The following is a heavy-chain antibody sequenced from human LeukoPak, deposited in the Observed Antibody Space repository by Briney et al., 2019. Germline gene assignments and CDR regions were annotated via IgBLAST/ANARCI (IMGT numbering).Heavy chain of an antibody. D-gene: IGHD3-10*01. CDR1: GFTFSSYS. J-gene: IGHJ1*01. V-gene: IGHV3-21*01. CDR3: ASPITMVRGVIIYFQY. CDR2: ISSSSSYT. Sequence: GGSLRLSCAASGFTFSSYSMDWVRQAPGKGLEWVSSISSSSSYTYYADSVKGRFTISRDNAKNSLSLQMNSLRAEDTAVYYCASPITMVRGVIIYFQYWGQGTLVTVSS.